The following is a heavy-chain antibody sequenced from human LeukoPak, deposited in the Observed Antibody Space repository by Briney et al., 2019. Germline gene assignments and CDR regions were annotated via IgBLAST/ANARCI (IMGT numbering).Heavy chain of an antibody. CDR1: GGTISSYY. CDR3: ARVRYYYGSGSYDFDY. J-gene: IGHJ4*02. D-gene: IGHD3-10*01. CDR2: IYSNGRT. Sequence: SDTLSLTCTVSGGTISSYYRRWIRQPPGKGLEWIGYIYSNGRTNYNPSLKRRITKSVDTSPNQFPLKPSLVTAADTAVYYCARVRYYYGSGSYDFDYWGQGTLVTVSS. V-gene: IGHV4-59*07.